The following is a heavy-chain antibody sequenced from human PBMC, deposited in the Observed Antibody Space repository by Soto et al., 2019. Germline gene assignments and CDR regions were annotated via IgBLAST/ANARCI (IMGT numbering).Heavy chain of an antibody. CDR1: GFTFSSYA. Sequence: GGSLRLSCAASGFTFSSYAMSWVRQAPGKGLEWVSAISVSGGSTYYADSVKGRFTISRDNSKNTLYLQMNSLRAEDTAVYYCAKVGTAAAGRVSGMDVWGQGTTVTVSS. V-gene: IGHV3-23*01. CDR2: ISVSGGST. CDR3: AKVGTAAAGRVSGMDV. J-gene: IGHJ6*02. D-gene: IGHD6-13*01.